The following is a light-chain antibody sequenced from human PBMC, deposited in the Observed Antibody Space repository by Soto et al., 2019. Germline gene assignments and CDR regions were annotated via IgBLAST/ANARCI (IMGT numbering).Light chain of an antibody. CDR2: GAS. Sequence: EIVMTQSPATLSVSPGDRATLSCRGRQSVSSNLAWYQQKPGQAPRLLIYGASTRATGIPARFSGSGSWTEFTLTISSLQSADFAVYYCQQYNNWPPWTFGQGTKVDIK. J-gene: IGKJ1*01. CDR1: QSVSSN. CDR3: QQYNNWPPWT. V-gene: IGKV3-15*01.